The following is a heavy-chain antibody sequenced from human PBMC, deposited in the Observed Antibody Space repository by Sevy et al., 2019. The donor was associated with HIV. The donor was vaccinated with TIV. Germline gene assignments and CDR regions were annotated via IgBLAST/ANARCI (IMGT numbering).Heavy chain of an antibody. CDR2: IYYTGST. CDR3: ARAPPVRSGDDSLNWFDP. D-gene: IGHD5-12*01. Sequence: SETLSLTCTVSGGSISAYYWSWIRQPPGKGLEYLGYIYYTGSTNYNPSLKSRVTISVDTSKNQFSLKLSSVTAADTAVYYCARAPPVRSGDDSLNWFDPSGQGTLVTVSS. J-gene: IGHJ5*02. CDR1: GGSISAYY. V-gene: IGHV4-59*01.